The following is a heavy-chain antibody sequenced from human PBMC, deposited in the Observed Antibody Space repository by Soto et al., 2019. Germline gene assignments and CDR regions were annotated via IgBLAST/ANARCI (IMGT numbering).Heavy chain of an antibody. CDR2: VFYSGSI. CDR3: ARESPGAVVGYYYYRMDV. Sequence: XETLLLTCHVSGFSISSYYWSWIRQPPGKGLEWIGYVFYSGSINYNPSLKSRVTISVDTSKNQFSLKLSSVTAADTAVYYCARESPGAVVGYYYYRMDVWGQGPTVTVSS. V-gene: IGHV4-59*01. CDR1: GFSISSYY. J-gene: IGHJ6*02. D-gene: IGHD2-15*01.